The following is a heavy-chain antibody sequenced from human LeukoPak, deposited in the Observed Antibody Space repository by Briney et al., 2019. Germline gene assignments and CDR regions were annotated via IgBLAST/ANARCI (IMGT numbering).Heavy chain of an antibody. CDR1: GFTFSSSA. V-gene: IGHV3-23*01. J-gene: IGHJ4*02. CDR2: INASGGGT. Sequence: GGSLRLSCAASGFTFSSSAMSWVRQAPGKGLEWVSGINASGGGTYYADSVKGRFTISRDNSKNTLHLQMNSLRVEDTAVYYCAKAGSIRFDYWGQGTLVTVSS. D-gene: IGHD1-26*01. CDR3: AKAGSIRFDY.